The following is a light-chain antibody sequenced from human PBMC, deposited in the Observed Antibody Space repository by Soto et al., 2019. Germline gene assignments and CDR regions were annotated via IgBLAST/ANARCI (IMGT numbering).Light chain of an antibody. CDR2: GDD. V-gene: IGLV1-40*01. CDR1: SSNIGAGYD. J-gene: IGLJ1*01. CDR3: ATWDDRIYV. Sequence: QSVLTQPPSLSGAPGQRVTISCTGSSSNIGAGYDVHWYQQLPGTAPKLLISGDDNRPSGVPDRFSGSKSGTSASLAITGLHTEDEADYYCATWDDRIYVFGAGTKLTVL.